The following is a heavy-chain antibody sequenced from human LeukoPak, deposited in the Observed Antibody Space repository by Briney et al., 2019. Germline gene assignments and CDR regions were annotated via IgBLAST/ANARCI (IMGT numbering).Heavy chain of an antibody. Sequence: SETLSLTCTVSGGSISSYYWSWIRQPPGKGLEWIGYIYYSGSTNYNPSLKSRVTISIDTSKNQFSLKLSSVTAADTAVYYCARSTVVRPDDYYDSSGYYYGGYFDYWGQGTLVTVSS. CDR3: ARSTVVRPDDYYDSSGYYYGGYFDY. D-gene: IGHD3-22*01. CDR1: GGSISSYY. J-gene: IGHJ4*02. V-gene: IGHV4-59*01. CDR2: IYYSGST.